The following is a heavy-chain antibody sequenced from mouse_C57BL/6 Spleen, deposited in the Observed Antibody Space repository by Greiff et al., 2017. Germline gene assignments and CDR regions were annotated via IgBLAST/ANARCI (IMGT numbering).Heavy chain of an antibody. J-gene: IGHJ1*03. CDR1: GFTFSNYW. CDR2: IRLKSDNYAT. D-gene: IGHD1-1*01. Sequence: VQLKESGGGLVQPGGSMKLSCVASGFTFSNYWMNWVRQSPEKGLEWVAQIRLKSDNYATHYAESVKGRFTISRDDSKSSVYLQMNNLRAEDTGIYYCTENPYYYGSSYKYFDVWGTGTTVTVSS. CDR3: TENPYYYGSSYKYFDV. V-gene: IGHV6-3*01.